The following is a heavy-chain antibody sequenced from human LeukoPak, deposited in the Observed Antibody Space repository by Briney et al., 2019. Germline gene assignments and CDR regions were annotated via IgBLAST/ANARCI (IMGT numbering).Heavy chain of an antibody. D-gene: IGHD1-14*01. CDR3: ARDTGDRNYYFDY. J-gene: IGHJ4*02. V-gene: IGHV1-69*13. CDR2: IIPIFGTA. Sequence: SVEVSCKASGGTFSSYAISWVRQAPGQGLEWMGGIIPIFGTANYAQKFQGRVTITADESTSTAYMELSSLRSEDTAVYYCARDTGDRNYYFDYWGQGTLVTVSS. CDR1: GGTFSSYA.